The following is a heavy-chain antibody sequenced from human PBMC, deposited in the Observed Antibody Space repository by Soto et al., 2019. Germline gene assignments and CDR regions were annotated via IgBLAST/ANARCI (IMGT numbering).Heavy chain of an antibody. Sequence: PSETLSLTCAVSGGSIISGGYSWSWIRQPPGKGLEWIGYIYHSGSTYYNPSLKSRVTISVDRSKNQFSLKLSSVTAADTAVYYCARGPPTTVTFFDYWGQGTLVTVSS. CDR1: GGSIISGGYS. J-gene: IGHJ4*02. CDR3: ARGPPTTVTFFDY. CDR2: IYHSGST. D-gene: IGHD4-17*01. V-gene: IGHV4-30-2*01.